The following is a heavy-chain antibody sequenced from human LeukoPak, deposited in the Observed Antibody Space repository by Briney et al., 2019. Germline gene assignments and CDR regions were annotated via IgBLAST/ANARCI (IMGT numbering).Heavy chain of an antibody. CDR2: IKQDGSEK. CDR1: RFTFSSYW. D-gene: IGHD3-3*01. J-gene: IGHJ6*03. Sequence: GGSLRLSCAASRFTFSSYWMSWVRQAPGKGLEWVANIKQDGSEKYYVDSVKGRFTISRDNAKNSLYLQMNSLRAEDTAVYYCARNGPGITIFGVVYYYYYYMDVWGKGTTVTVSS. V-gene: IGHV3-7*01. CDR3: ARNGPGITIFGVVYYYYYYMDV.